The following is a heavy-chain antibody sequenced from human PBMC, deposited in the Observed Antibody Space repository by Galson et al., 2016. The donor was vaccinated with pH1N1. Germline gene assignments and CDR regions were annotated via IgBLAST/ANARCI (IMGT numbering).Heavy chain of an antibody. CDR2: IYHSGST. CDR1: GGSISSSNW. Sequence: SETLSLTCAVSGGSISSSNWWSWVRQPPGKGLEWIGEIYHSGSTNCNPSLKSRVTISVDKSKNQFSLKLSSVTAADTAVYYCATSLEYDNNGYVDYWGQGTLVTVSS. V-gene: IGHV4-4*02. CDR3: ATSLEYDNNGYVDY. J-gene: IGHJ4*02. D-gene: IGHD3-22*01.